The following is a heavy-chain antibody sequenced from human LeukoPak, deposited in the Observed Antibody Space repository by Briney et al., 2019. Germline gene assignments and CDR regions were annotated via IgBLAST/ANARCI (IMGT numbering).Heavy chain of an antibody. V-gene: IGHV4-39*01. CDR2: IYYSGST. D-gene: IGHD6-13*01. CDR1: GGSISSSSYY. J-gene: IGHJ4*02. CDR3: ASYSSSWYYFDY. Sequence: SETLSLTCTASGGSISSSSYYWGWIRQPPGKGLEWIGSIYYSGSTYYNPSLKSRVTISVDTSKNQFSPKLSSVTAADTAVYYCASYSSSWYYFDYWGQGTLVTVSS.